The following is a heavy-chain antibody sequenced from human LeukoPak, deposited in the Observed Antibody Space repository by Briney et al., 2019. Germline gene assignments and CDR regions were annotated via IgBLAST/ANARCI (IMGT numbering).Heavy chain of an antibody. D-gene: IGHD2-21*02. CDR3: TTSLAYCVGDCYPTR. Sequence: GGSLRLSCAASEFTFSSYVMSWVRQAPGKGLEWVGRIKSKSVGGTTDYAVPVKGRFTISRDDSKNTVYLQMDSLKTEDTAVYYCTTSLAYCVGDCYPTRWGQGTLVIVSS. CDR1: EFTFSSYV. J-gene: IGHJ4*02. CDR2: IKSKSVGGTT. V-gene: IGHV3-15*01.